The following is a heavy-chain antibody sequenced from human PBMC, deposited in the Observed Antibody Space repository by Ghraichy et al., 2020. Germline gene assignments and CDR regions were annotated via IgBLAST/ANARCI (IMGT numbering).Heavy chain of an antibody. Sequence: SETLSLTCTVSGGSISSYYWSWIRQPPGKGLEWIGYIYYSGSTNYNPSLKSRVTISVDTSKNQFSLKLSSVTAADTAVYYCARHLARVYDSSGYYFQHWSQGTLVTVSS. CDR2: IYYSGST. D-gene: IGHD3-22*01. J-gene: IGHJ1*01. CDR1: GGSISSYY. V-gene: IGHV4-59*08. CDR3: ARHLARVYDSSGYYFQH.